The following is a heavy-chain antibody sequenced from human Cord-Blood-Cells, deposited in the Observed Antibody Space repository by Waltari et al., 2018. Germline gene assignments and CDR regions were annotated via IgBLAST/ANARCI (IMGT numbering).Heavy chain of an antibody. CDR1: GWSFSGYY. Sequence: QVQLQQWGAALLKPSETLSLTCAVYGWSFSGYYWSWIRQPPGKGLEGFGEINNSGSTNYNPSLKGRVTLSVDTSKNQFSLKLSSVTAADTAVYYCARSAAMGVFDYWGQGTLVTVSS. CDR2: INNSGST. J-gene: IGHJ4*02. D-gene: IGHD2-2*01. CDR3: ARSAAMGVFDY. V-gene: IGHV4-34*01.